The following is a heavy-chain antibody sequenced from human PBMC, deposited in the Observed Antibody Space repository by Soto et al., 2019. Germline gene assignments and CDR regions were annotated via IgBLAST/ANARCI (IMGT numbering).Heavy chain of an antibody. J-gene: IGHJ4*02. V-gene: IGHV4-34*01. CDR3: ARARGISGSYQYYFDY. D-gene: IGHD3-10*01. CDR1: GGSFSGYY. CDR2: INHSGST. Sequence: PSETLSLTCAVYGGSFSGYYWSWIRQPPGKGLEWIGEINHSGSTNYNPSLKSRVTISVDTSKNQFSLKLSSVTAADTAVYYCARARGISGSYQYYFDYWGQGTLVTVSS.